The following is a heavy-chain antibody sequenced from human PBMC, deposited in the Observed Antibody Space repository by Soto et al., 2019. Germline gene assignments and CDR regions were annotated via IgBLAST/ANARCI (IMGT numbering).Heavy chain of an antibody. J-gene: IGHJ4*02. D-gene: IGHD6-19*01. CDR3: ARDRGWSLFDY. CDR2: INADGSDR. V-gene: IGHV3-74*01. Sequence: PGGSLRLSCAASGLTFSGFWMHWVRQGPGKGLEWVSRINADGSDRSHAESVRGRFTISRDNAKNTLYLQMNSLRAEDTAVYYCARDRGWSLFDYWGQGTLVTVSS. CDR1: GLTFSGFW.